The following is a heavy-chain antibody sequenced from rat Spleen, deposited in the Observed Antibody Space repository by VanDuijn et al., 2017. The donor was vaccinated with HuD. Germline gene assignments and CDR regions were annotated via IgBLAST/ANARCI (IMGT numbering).Heavy chain of an antibody. Sequence: EVQLVESGGGLVQPGRSLKLSCAASGFTFSNYDMAWVRQAPTKGLEWVASISTSGGSTYYRDSVKGRFTISRDNAKSSLYLQMDSLRSEDTATYYCTTEAYTTDYTLFDYWGQGVMVTVSS. J-gene: IGHJ2*01. D-gene: IGHD1-6*01. CDR3: TTEAYTTDYTLFDY. CDR2: ISTSGGST. CDR1: GFTFSNYD. V-gene: IGHV5-27*01.